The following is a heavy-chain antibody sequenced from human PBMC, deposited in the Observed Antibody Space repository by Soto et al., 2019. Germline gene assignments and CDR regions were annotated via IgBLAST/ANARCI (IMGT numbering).Heavy chain of an antibody. CDR2: ISGYKGDT. CDR1: GYSFSSYG. D-gene: IGHD5-18*01. V-gene: IGHV1-18*01. J-gene: IGHJ6*02. CDR3: ARDSNSSGRRVVTYYSGMDV. Sequence: QVQLVQSGTEVKKPGASVKVSCKTSGYSFSSYGISWVRQAPGQGLEWMGWISGYKGDTKYARKFQGRLTLTTDTPRTTAYLELRGLRSDDAAVYYCARDSNSSGRRVVTYYSGMDVWGQGTTVSVSS.